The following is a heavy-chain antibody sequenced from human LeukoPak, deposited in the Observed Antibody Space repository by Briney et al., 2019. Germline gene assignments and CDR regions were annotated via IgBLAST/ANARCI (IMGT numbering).Heavy chain of an antibody. CDR2: INPNSGGT. D-gene: IGHD2-15*01. CDR1: GYTFTDYY. V-gene: IGHV1-2*06. CDR3: AREGPGAIYCSGGSCYSAFDI. J-gene: IGHJ3*02. Sequence: ASVKISCKVSGYTFTDYYMHWVRQAPGQGLEWMGRINPNSGGTNYAQKFQGRVTMTRDTSISTAYMELSRLRSDDTAVYYCAREGPGAIYCSGGSCYSAFDIWGQGTMVTVSS.